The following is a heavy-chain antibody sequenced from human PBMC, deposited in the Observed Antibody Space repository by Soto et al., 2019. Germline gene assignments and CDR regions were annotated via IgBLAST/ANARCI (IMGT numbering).Heavy chain of an antibody. CDR1: GFTFSSYS. D-gene: IGHD1-1*01. CDR3: ARDTTRYYYYYMDV. V-gene: IGHV3-21*01. CDR2: ISSSSSYI. Sequence: EVQLVESGGGLVKPGGSLRLSCAASGFTFSSYSMNWVRQAPGKGLEWVSSISSSSSYIYYADSVQGRFTISRDNAKNSLYLQMNSLRAEDTAVYYCARDTTRYYYYYMDVWGKGTTVNGSS. J-gene: IGHJ6*03.